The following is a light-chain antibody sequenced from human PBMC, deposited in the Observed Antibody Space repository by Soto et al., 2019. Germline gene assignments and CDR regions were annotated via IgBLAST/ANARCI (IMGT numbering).Light chain of an antibody. CDR1: RTILHMNGYND. J-gene: IGKJ1*01. V-gene: IGKV2-28*01. CDR2: LAS. Sequence: IVVPRSPLPLPVTPGAPASSSSGSGRTILHMNGYNDLDWYLQKPGQSPQLLIYLASNRDSGVPDRFSGSGSGTDFTLKISRVEAEDVGVYYCMQFTHWPWTFGQGTKVDIK. CDR3: MQFTHWPWT.